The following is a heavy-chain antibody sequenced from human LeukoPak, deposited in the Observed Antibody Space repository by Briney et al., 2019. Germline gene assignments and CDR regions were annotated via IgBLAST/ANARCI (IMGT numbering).Heavy chain of an antibody. CDR3: AKPLYYDSSGYNY. CDR1: GFTFSSYA. CDR2: ISYDGSNK. V-gene: IGHV3-30*04. D-gene: IGHD3-22*01. J-gene: IGHJ4*02. Sequence: GGSLRLSCAASGFTFSSYAMHWVRQAPGKGLEWVAVISYDGSNKYYADPVKGRFTISRDNSKNTLYLQMNSLRAEDTAVYYCAKPLYYDSSGYNYWGQGTLVTVSS.